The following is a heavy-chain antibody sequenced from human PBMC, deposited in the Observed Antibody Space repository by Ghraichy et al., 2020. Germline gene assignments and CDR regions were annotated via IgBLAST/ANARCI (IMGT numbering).Heavy chain of an antibody. CDR3: ARDRFGGAGNDFQH. CDR2: ITPYSGKT. CDR1: GYPFTGFG. J-gene: IGHJ1*01. Sequence: ASVKVSCTASGYPFTGFGISWVRQAPGQGLEWMGWITPYSGKTNYAKKFQGRVTMTMDTSTTTVYMELRSLRSADTAVYYCARDRFGGAGNDFQHWGQGTLVSVTS. D-gene: IGHD6-19*01. V-gene: IGHV1-18*01.